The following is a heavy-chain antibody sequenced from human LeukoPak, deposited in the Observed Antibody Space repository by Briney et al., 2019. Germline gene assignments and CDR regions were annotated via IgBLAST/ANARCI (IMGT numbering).Heavy chain of an antibody. CDR3: ARVRIAARPDLPYYYYGMDV. V-gene: IGHV1-2*02. CDR1: GYTFTGYY. Sequence: ASVKVSCKASGYTFTGYYMHWVRQAPGQGLEWMGWINPNSGSTNYAQKFQGRVTMTRDTSISTAYMELSRLRSDDTAVYYCARVRIAARPDLPYYYYGMDVWGQGTTVTVSS. D-gene: IGHD6-6*01. J-gene: IGHJ6*02. CDR2: INPNSGST.